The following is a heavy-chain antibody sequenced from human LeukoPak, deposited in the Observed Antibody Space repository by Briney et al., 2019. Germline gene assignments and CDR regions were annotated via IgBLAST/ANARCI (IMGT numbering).Heavy chain of an antibody. D-gene: IGHD6-6*01. Sequence: SETLSLTCTVSGGSISSSGSYWGWIRQPPGKGLEWIGSIYYSGNTYNPSLKSRVTISVDSSKNQFSLNLTSVTAADTAVYYCARVMAARREDLNWFDPWGQGTLVTVSS. CDR1: GGSISSSGSY. CDR2: IYYSGNT. CDR3: ARVMAARREDLNWFDP. V-gene: IGHV4-39*07. J-gene: IGHJ5*02.